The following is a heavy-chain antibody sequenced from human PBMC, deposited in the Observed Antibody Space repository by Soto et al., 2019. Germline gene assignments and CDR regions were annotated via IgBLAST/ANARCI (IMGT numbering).Heavy chain of an antibody. Sequence: QVQLVESGGGVVQPGRSLRLSCAASGFIFSTYGMHWVRQAPGKGLEWLSVISYDGNNKYYADSLKGRFTISRDNSKTTLWLQMDSLRTEDTAVYYCSKDLLLTTITTVDDWGQGTLVTVAS. CDR3: SKDLLLTTITTVDD. J-gene: IGHJ4*02. V-gene: IGHV3-30*18. CDR2: ISYDGNNK. CDR1: GFIFSTYG. D-gene: IGHD4-17*01.